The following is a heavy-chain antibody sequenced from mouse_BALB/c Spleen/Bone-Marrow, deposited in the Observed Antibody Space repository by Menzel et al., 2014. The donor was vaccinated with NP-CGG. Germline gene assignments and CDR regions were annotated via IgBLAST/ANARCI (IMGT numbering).Heavy chain of an antibody. CDR3: TRGANPYYYTMDY. CDR2: LDPSDSYT. D-gene: IGHD4-1*01. Sequence: VQLVESGAELVKPGASVKMSCKASGCTFTSYWMHWVKQRPGQGLEWIGVLDPSDSYTTYNQKFKGKATLTVDTSSNTAYMQLSSLTSEDSAVYYCTRGANPYYYTMDYWGQGTSVTVSS. V-gene: IGHV1S127*01. CDR1: GCTFTSYW. J-gene: IGHJ4*01.